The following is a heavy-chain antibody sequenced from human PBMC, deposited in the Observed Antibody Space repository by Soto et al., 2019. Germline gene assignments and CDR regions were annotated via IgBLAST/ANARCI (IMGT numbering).Heavy chain of an antibody. D-gene: IGHD6-19*01. V-gene: IGHV5-51*01. Sequence: GESLKISCKGSGYSFTSYWIGWVRQMPGKGLEWMGIIYPGDSDTRYSPSFQGQVTISADKSISTAYLQWSSLKASDTAMYYCAGPWYSSGWYGGDAFDIWGQGTMVTVSS. CDR3: AGPWYSSGWYGGDAFDI. CDR1: GYSFTSYW. CDR2: IYPGDSDT. J-gene: IGHJ3*02.